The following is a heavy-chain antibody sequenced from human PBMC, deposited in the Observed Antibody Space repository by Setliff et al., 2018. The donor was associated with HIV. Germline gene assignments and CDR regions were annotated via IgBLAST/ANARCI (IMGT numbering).Heavy chain of an antibody. J-gene: IGHJ6*03. CDR1: GGSISSYY. CDR2: IYYSGTT. V-gene: IGHV4-59*08. Sequence: SETLSLTCTVSGGSISSYYWSWIRQPPGKGLEWIGYIYYSGTTNYNPSLKSRVTISVDTSKNPFSLNLSAVTAADTAVYYCASLDGSESPFIYYYYMDVWGEGTAVTVSS. CDR3: ASLDGSESPFIYYYYMDV. D-gene: IGHD3-10*01.